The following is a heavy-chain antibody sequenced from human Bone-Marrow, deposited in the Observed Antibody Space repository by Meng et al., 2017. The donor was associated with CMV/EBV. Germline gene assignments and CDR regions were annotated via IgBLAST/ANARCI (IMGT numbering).Heavy chain of an antibody. J-gene: IGHJ6*02. CDR2: INHSGST. D-gene: IGHD3-9*01. V-gene: IGHV4-34*01. Sequence: SETLSLTCAVYGGSFSGYYWSWIRQPPGKGLEWIGEINHSGSTNYNPSLKSRVTISVDTSKNQFSLKLSSVTAADTAVYYCARGNDILTGSTSLPFDYYGMDVWGQGTTVTVSS. CDR1: GGSFSGYY. CDR3: ARGNDILTGSTSLPFDYYGMDV.